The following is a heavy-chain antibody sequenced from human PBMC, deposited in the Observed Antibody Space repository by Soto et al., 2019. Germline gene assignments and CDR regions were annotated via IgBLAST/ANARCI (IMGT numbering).Heavy chain of an antibody. D-gene: IGHD6-19*01. V-gene: IGHV3-74*01. CDR1: GFTVSSYW. CDR3: ARGGSGVYGLDI. CDR2: INGGESTT. Sequence: GCLRLSCAACGFTVSSYWMHGDRQAPGKGLVWVSRINGGESTTNYADSVKGRFTISRDNAENTLYLQVNSLTVEVTAVYYCARGGSGVYGLDIWGKGTVVTVS. J-gene: IGHJ3*02.